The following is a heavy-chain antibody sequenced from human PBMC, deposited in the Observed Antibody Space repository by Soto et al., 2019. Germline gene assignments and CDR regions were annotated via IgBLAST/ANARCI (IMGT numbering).Heavy chain of an antibody. Sequence: SETLSLTCTVSGGSISSYYWSWIRQPPGKGLEWIGYIYYSGSTNYNPSLKSRVTISVDTSKNQFSLKLSSVTAADTAVYYCARCEARKVTYYDILTGYYWTYYFDYWGQGTLVTVSS. D-gene: IGHD3-9*01. CDR1: GGSISSYY. V-gene: IGHV4-59*01. CDR3: ARCEARKVTYYDILTGYYWTYYFDY. J-gene: IGHJ4*02. CDR2: IYYSGST.